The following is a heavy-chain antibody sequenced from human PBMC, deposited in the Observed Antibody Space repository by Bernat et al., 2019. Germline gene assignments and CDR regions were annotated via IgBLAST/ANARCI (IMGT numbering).Heavy chain of an antibody. CDR1: GFTFSSYS. D-gene: IGHD6-19*01. CDR2: ISSSSSYI. CDR3: ARESEAVAGKIADY. Sequence: EVQLVESGGGLVKPGGSLRLSCAASGFTFSSYSMNWVRQAPGKGLEWVSYISSSSSYIYYADSVKGRFTISRDNAKNSLYLQMNSLRAEDTAVYYCARESEAVAGKIADYWGQGTLVTVSS. J-gene: IGHJ4*02. V-gene: IGHV3-21*05.